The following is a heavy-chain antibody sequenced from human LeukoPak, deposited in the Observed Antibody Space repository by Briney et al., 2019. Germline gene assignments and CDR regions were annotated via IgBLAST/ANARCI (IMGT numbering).Heavy chain of an antibody. J-gene: IGHJ5*02. CDR2: LSGSGGST. CDR1: GFTFSSYA. CDR3: ARDYQHSVRSSHFNWFDP. Sequence: GGSLRLSCAASGFTFSSYAMSWVRQAPGKGLEWVSGLSGSGGSTYYADSVKGRFTISRDNSKNTLYLQMNSLRAEDTAVYYCARDYQHSVRSSHFNWFDPWGQGTLVTVSS. V-gene: IGHV3-23*01. D-gene: IGHD6-13*01.